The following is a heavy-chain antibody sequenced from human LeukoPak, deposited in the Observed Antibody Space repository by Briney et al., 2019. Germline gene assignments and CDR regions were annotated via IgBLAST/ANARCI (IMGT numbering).Heavy chain of an antibody. CDR1: EFTFGTYG. CDR2: INSDGTST. D-gene: IGHD2-15*01. Sequence: GGSLRLSCAASEFTFGTYGMHWVRQAPGKGLVWVSRINSDGTSTTYADPVKGRFTISRDTAKNSLYLQMNSLRAEDTAVYYCVAARADFDYWGQGTLVTVSS. J-gene: IGHJ4*02. V-gene: IGHV3-74*01. CDR3: VAARADFDY.